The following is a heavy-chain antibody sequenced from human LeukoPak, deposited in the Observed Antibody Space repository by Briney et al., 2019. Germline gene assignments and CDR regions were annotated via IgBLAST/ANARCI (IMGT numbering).Heavy chain of an antibody. CDR3: ARRSPKDYYYMDV. J-gene: IGHJ6*03. Sequence: RPSETLSLTCTVSGGSISSSSYYWGWIRQPPGKGLEWIGSVYYSGSTYYNPSLKSRVTISVDTSKNQFSLKLSSVTAADTAVYYCARRSPKDYYYMDVWSKGTTVTVSS. CDR1: GGSISSSSYY. V-gene: IGHV4-39*01. D-gene: IGHD1-26*01. CDR2: VYYSGST.